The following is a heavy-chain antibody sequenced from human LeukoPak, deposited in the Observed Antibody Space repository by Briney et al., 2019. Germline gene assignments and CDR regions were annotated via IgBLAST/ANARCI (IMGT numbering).Heavy chain of an antibody. CDR3: ARGYRRWLQSKGDSWFDP. D-gene: IGHD5-24*01. CDR1: GGSFSGYY. J-gene: IGHJ5*02. CDR2: INHSGST. V-gene: IGHV4-34*01. Sequence: PSETLSLTCAVYGGSFSGYYWSWIRQPPGKGLEWIGEINHSGSTNYNPSLKSRVTISVDTSKNQFSLKLSSVTAADTAVYYCARGYRRWLQSKGDSWFDPWGQGTLGTVSA.